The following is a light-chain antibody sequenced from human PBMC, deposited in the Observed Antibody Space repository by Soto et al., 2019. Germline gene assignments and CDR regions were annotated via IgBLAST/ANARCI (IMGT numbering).Light chain of an antibody. V-gene: IGKV3-15*01. CDR2: AAS. J-gene: IGKJ1*01. Sequence: EIVMTQSPATLSVSPGERATLSCRASQSVSNNLAWYQKKPGQAPRLLIYAASTRATGLPARFSGGGSGPEFTLTISSLQYEDFAVYYWQQYNTWWTFGQGTKVEIK. CDR1: QSVSNN. CDR3: QQYNTWWT.